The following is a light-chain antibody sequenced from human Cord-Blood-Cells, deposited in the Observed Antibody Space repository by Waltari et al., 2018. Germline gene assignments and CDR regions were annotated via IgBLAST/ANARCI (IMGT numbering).Light chain of an antibody. V-gene: IGLV2-11*01. CDR2: DVS. J-gene: IGLJ1*01. CDR3: CSYAGSYV. Sequence: QSALTQPRSVSGSPGQSVTISCTGTSSDVGGSNYVSWYQQHPGKAPKPMIYDVSKRPSGVPDRFSGSKSGNTASLTISGLQAEDEADYYCCSYAGSYVFGTGTKVTVL. CDR1: SSDVGGSNY.